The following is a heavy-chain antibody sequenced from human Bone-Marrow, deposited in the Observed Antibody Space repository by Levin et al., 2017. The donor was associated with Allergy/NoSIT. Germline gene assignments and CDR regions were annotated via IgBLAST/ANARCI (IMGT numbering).Heavy chain of an antibody. J-gene: IGHJ4*02. Sequence: GGSLRLSCAASGFTFSSYWMHWVRQAPGKGLVWVSRIKSDGSITTYADSVKGRFTISRDNAKNTLYLQMNSLRAEDTAVYYCTSDRERRDGYNWGVDYWGQGTLVTVSS. D-gene: IGHD5-24*01. CDR3: TSDRERRDGYNWGVDY. V-gene: IGHV3-74*01. CDR1: GFTFSSYW. CDR2: IKSDGSIT.